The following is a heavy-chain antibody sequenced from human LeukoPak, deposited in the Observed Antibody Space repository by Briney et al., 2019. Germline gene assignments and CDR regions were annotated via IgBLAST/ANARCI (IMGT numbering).Heavy chain of an antibody. CDR2: INHSGST. D-gene: IGHD6-19*01. Sequence: SETLSLTCAVYGGSFSGYYWSWIRQPPGKGLEWNGEINHSGSTNYNPSLKSRVTISVDTSKNQFSLKLSSVTAADTAVYYCARSRRGSSGWYGHWGQGTLVTVSS. CDR3: ARSRRGSSGWYGH. J-gene: IGHJ4*02. CDR1: GGSFSGYY. V-gene: IGHV4-34*01.